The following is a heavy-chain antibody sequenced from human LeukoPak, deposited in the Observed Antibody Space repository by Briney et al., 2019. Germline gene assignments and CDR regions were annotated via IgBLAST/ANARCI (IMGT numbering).Heavy chain of an antibody. V-gene: IGHV3-33*01. Sequence: PGGSLRLSCAASGFTFSSYGMHWVRQAPGKGLEWVAVIWYDGSNKYYADSVKGRFTISRDNSKNTLYLQMNSLRAEDTAVYYCARLAATSPRSKRPYYYYYMDVWGKGTTVTVSS. CDR1: GFTFSSYG. CDR3: ARLAATSPRSKRPYYYYYMDV. CDR2: IWYDGSNK. D-gene: IGHD1-26*01. J-gene: IGHJ6*03.